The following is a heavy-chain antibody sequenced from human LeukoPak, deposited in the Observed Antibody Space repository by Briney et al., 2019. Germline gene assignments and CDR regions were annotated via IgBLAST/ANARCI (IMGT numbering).Heavy chain of an antibody. CDR2: INPSGDNT. CDR3: ARDAGKQLVRYYYYMDV. Sequence: ASVKVSCKASGYTFTNNFMHWVRQAPGQGLEWIGIINPSGDNTWYAQKFQGRVTMTRDMATSTDYLEVSSLRSEDTAVYYCARDAGKQLVRYYYYMDVWGKGTTVTVSS. D-gene: IGHD6-6*01. V-gene: IGHV1-46*01. CDR1: GYTFTNNF. J-gene: IGHJ6*03.